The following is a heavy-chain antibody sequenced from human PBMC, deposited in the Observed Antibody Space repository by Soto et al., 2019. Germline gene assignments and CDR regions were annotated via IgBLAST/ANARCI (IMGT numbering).Heavy chain of an antibody. Sequence: SETLSLTCTVSGGSISSYYWSWIRQPPGKGLEWIGYIYYSGSTNYNPSLKSRVTISVDTPKNQFSLKLSSVTAADTAVYYCAREAVVVTAAGTFDIWGQGTMVTVSS. CDR3: AREAVVVTAAGTFDI. CDR2: IYYSGST. D-gene: IGHD2-21*02. V-gene: IGHV4-59*01. J-gene: IGHJ3*02. CDR1: GGSISSYY.